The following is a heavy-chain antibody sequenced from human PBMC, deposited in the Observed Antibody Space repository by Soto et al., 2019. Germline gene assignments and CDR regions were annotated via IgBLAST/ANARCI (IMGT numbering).Heavy chain of an antibody. CDR2: INPKSGGT. CDR1: GYTFTVYY. V-gene: IGHV1-2*02. Sequence: QVQLVQSGAEVKKPGASVNVSCKASGYTFTVYYMHWVRQAPGQGLEWMGWINPKSGGTMYPQKFQGRVPMTWDTSISIAYMALTRLRSHDTAVYYCARDLAKGGGSAGFDYWGQGTLVTVSS. J-gene: IGHJ4*02. D-gene: IGHD1-26*01. CDR3: ARDLAKGGGSAGFDY.